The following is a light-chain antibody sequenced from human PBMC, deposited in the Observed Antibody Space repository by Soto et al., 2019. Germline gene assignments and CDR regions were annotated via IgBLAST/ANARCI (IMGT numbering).Light chain of an antibody. CDR2: GAS. CDR3: HQYNTWPPYT. V-gene: IGKV3-15*01. J-gene: IGKJ2*01. CDR1: QSIRSN. Sequence: EIVLTQSPGTLSLSPGERATLSCRASQSIRSNLAWYQQKPGQAPRLLIYGASTRATGIPARFSGRGSGTEFTLTISSLQSEDFAVYYCHQYNTWPPYTFGQGTKLEIK.